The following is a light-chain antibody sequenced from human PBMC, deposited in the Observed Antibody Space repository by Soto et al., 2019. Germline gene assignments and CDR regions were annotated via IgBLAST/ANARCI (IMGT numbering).Light chain of an antibody. J-gene: IGLJ3*02. CDR3: ISYTSRATWV. CDR1: SSDVGGYNY. Sequence: QSALTQPASVSGSPGQSITISCTGTSSDVGGYNYVSWYQQYPGKAPKLMIYDVSNRPSGTSNRFSGSKSGNTASLTISGLQAEHEADYYCISYTSRATWVFGGVTKLTVL. V-gene: IGLV2-14*01. CDR2: DVS.